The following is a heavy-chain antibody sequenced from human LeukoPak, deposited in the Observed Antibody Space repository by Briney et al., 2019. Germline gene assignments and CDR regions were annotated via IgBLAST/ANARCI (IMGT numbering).Heavy chain of an antibody. Sequence: GSLRLSCAASGFTVSSNYMSWVRQAPGKGLEWVSVIYSGGSTYYADSVKGRFTISRDNSKNTLYLQMNSLRAEDTAVYYCARGDSVGYCSSTSCRTDYFDYWGQGTLVTVSS. CDR1: GFTVSSNY. CDR2: IYSGGST. D-gene: IGHD2-2*01. V-gene: IGHV3-66*02. CDR3: ARGDSVGYCSSTSCRTDYFDY. J-gene: IGHJ4*02.